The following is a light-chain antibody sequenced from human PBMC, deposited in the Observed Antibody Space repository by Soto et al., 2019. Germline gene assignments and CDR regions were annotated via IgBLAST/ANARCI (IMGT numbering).Light chain of an antibody. J-gene: IGKJ5*01. CDR2: DAS. V-gene: IGKV3-11*01. CDR1: QSVSNNY. Sequence: EIVLTQSTGTLSLSPGERATLSCRAIQSVSNNYLAWYQQTPGQAPRLLIHDASHRAAGIPARFSGSGFGTGFTLTISSLEPEDAAVYYCQQRSNWPPITFGQGTRLE. CDR3: QQRSNWPPIT.